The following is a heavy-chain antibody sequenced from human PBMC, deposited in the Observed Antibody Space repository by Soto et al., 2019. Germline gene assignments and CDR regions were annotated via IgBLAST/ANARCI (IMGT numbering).Heavy chain of an antibody. Sequence: GGSLRLSCAVSGFAFNNYWKSWVRQAPGKGPEWVASITYDGSEKYYVDSVKGRFTVSRDNAKNSLSMHLNSLRADDTAVYYCVRDVGPITIFGEALSGYFDSWGQGTLVTVSS. J-gene: IGHJ4*02. V-gene: IGHV3-7*03. CDR2: ITYDGSEK. CDR3: VRDVGPITIFGEALSGYFDS. CDR1: GFAFNNYW. D-gene: IGHD3-3*01.